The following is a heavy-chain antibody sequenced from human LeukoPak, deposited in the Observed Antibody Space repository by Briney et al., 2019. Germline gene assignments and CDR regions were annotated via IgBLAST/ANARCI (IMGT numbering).Heavy chain of an antibody. CDR2: ISYDGSNK. CDR3: ARDFQYCSGGSCYSSGAFDI. D-gene: IGHD2-15*01. V-gene: IGHV3-30-3*01. Sequence: GGSLRLSCAASGFTFSSYAMHWVRQAPGKGLEWVAVISYDGSNKYYADSVKGPFTISRDNSKNTLYLQMNSLRAEDTAVYYCARDFQYCSGGSCYSSGAFDIWGQGTMVTVSS. CDR1: GFTFSSYA. J-gene: IGHJ3*02.